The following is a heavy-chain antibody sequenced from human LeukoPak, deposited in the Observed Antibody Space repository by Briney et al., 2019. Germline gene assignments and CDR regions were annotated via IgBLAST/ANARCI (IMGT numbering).Heavy chain of an antibody. Sequence: PSETLSLTCTVSGGSINSYYWSWIRQPPGKGLEWIGYIYYSGSTNYNPSLKSRVTISVDTSKNQFSLKLSSVTAADTAVYYCASGYSSGWYAIFDYWGQGTLVTVSS. CDR2: IYYSGST. CDR1: GGSINSYY. CDR3: ASGYSSGWYAIFDY. J-gene: IGHJ4*02. V-gene: IGHV4-59*01. D-gene: IGHD6-19*01.